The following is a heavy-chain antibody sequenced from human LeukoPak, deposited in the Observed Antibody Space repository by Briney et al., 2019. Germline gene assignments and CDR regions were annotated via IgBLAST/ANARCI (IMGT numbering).Heavy chain of an antibody. J-gene: IGHJ2*01. CDR1: GFTFSGQY. Sequence: GGSLRLFCAASGFTFSGQYMDWVRQAPGKGLEWVGRIRNKANSYTTEYAASVKGRFTISRDDSKNSLYLQMNSLKTEDTAVYHCARYDFILISYFDLWGRGTLVTVSS. V-gene: IGHV3-72*01. CDR3: ARYDFILISYFDL. D-gene: IGHD3-3*01. CDR2: IRNKANSYTT.